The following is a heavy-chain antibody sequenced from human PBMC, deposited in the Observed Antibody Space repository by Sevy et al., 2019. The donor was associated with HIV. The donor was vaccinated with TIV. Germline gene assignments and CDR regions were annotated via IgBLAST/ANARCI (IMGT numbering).Heavy chain of an antibody. D-gene: IGHD3-22*01. CDR2: IKSKTDGGTT. CDR1: GFTFSNAW. V-gene: IGHV3-15*01. Sequence: GGSLRLSCAASGFTFSNAWMSWVRQAPGKGLEWVGRIKSKTDGGTTDYATPVKGRFTISRDDSKNTLYLQMNSLKTEDTAVYYCTTESSDYYDSSGYYPYWGQGTLVTVSS. J-gene: IGHJ4*02. CDR3: TTESSDYYDSSGYYPY.